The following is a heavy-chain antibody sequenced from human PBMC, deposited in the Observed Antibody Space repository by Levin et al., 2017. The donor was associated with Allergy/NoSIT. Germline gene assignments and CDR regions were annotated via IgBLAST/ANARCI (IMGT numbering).Heavy chain of an antibody. D-gene: IGHD5-18*01. J-gene: IGHJ4*02. CDR1: GFTFDDYA. CDR3: AKVYSYGESFDY. V-gene: IGHV3-9*01. Sequence: SLKISCAASGFTFDDYAMHWVRQAPGKGLEWVSGISWNSGSIGYADSVKGRFTISRDNAKNSLYLQMNSLRAEDTALYYCAKVYSYGESFDYWGQGTLVTVSS. CDR2: ISWNSGSI.